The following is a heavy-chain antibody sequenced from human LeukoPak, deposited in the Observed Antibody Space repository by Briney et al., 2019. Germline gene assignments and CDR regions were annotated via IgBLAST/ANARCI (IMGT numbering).Heavy chain of an antibody. Sequence: GSLRLSCAASGFTFRTHAMSWVRQAPGKGLEWVSLISGNGNNTYYVDSVRGRFTISRDNSKSTLYLQMNSLGAADTAVYCCATLDWWNRPPGYWGQGTLVTVSS. CDR2: ISGNGNNT. D-gene: IGHD3-9*01. CDR3: ATLDWWNRPPGY. V-gene: IGHV3-23*01. J-gene: IGHJ4*02. CDR1: GFTFRTHA.